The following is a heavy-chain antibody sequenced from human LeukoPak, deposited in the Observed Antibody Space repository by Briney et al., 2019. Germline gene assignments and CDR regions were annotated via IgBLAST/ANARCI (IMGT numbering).Heavy chain of an antibody. CDR2: IYYSGST. CDR1: GGSISSSSYY. D-gene: IGHD5-12*01. J-gene: IGHJ4*02. CDR3: ARSMNDLMMATTWFGLDY. Sequence: SETLSLTCTVSGGSISSSSYYWGWIRQPPGKGLEWIGSIYYSGSTYYSPSLKSRVTVSVDTSKNQLSLKLSSVTAADTAVYYCARSMNDLMMATTWFGLDYWGQGTLVTVSS. V-gene: IGHV4-39*07.